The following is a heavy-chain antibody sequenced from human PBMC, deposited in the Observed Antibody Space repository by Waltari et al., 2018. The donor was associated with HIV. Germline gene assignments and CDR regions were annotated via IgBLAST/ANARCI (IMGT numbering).Heavy chain of an antibody. J-gene: IGHJ4*02. CDR3: VRSVMWLGDGAR. CDR2: IYATGST. Sequence: QVWLQESGPGPVKPSGTLSLTCTVSGTPLCRCSFYWSWVRQFPDKELEWIGFIYATGSTNYNHSLERRRTMSVDTSKNQFFLEFKSVTAAGTAIYYCVRSVMWLGDGARWGQGARVTVSS. V-gene: IGHV4-61*01. CDR1: GTPLCRCSFY. D-gene: IGHD3-22*01.